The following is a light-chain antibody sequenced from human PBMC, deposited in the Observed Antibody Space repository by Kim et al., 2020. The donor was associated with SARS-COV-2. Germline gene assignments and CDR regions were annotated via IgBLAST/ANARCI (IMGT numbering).Light chain of an antibody. V-gene: IGKV1-39*01. CDR2: AAS. Sequence: DIQMTQSPSSLAASVGDRVTIACRASQSIITYLNWYQQKPGKAPKLLIYAASSLQSGVPSRFSGSGSGTDFTLTISSLQPEDFGTYYCQQSHTAPLLTFGGGTKVDIK. CDR3: QQSHTAPLLT. J-gene: IGKJ4*01. CDR1: QSIITY.